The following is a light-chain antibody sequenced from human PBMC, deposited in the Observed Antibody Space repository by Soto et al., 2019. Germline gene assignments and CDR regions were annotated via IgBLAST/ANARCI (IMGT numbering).Light chain of an antibody. J-gene: IGKJ1*01. CDR3: HQYATSPRT. CDR1: QSLRSGD. Sequence: PGERATLSCRASQSLRSGDLACYQQIPGQAPGLLIYGASSRATGIPDGFSGSGSGTDFNLTVSRLAPEEFAVYYCHQYATSPRTFGQGTKVDIK. CDR2: GAS. V-gene: IGKV3-20*01.